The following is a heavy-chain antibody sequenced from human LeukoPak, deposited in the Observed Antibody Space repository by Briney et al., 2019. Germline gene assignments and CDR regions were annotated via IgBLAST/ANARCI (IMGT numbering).Heavy chain of an antibody. CDR2: IYNSGST. V-gene: IGHV4-4*07. J-gene: IGHJ4*02. D-gene: IGHD6-13*01. Sequence: SETLSLTCTVSGGSISSYYWSWIRQPAGKGLEWIGHIYNSGSTNYNPSLKGRVTMSVATSKNQFSLHLSSVTAADTAVYYCARSAFLVTAPGLYYFDYWGQGTLVTVSS. CDR3: ARSAFLVTAPGLYYFDY. CDR1: GGSISSYY.